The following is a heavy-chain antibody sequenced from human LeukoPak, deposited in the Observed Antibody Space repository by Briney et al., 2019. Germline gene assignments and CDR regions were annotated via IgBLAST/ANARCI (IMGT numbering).Heavy chain of an antibody. V-gene: IGHV1-2*02. CDR2: INPNSGGT. D-gene: IGHD2-8*01. CDR3: ARVPRGYCTNGVCSLGKGMDV. Sequence: ASVKVSCKASGYTFTGYYMHWVRQAPGQGLEWMGWINPNSGGTNYAQKFQGRVTMTGDTSISTAYMELSRLRSDDTAVYYCARVPRGYCTNGVCSLGKGMDVWGQGTTVTVSS. CDR1: GYTFTGYY. J-gene: IGHJ6*02.